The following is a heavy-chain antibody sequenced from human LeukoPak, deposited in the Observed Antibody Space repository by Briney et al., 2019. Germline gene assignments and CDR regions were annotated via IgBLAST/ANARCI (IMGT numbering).Heavy chain of an antibody. Sequence: PSETLSLTCTVSGGSISSYYWSWIRQPPGKGLEWTGYIYYSGSTNYNPSLNSRVTISVDTSKNQFSLRLSSVTAADTAIYYCARAVSGRFDYWGQATLVTVSS. CDR3: ARAVSGRFDY. CDR2: IYYSGST. V-gene: IGHV4-59*08. CDR1: GGSISSYY. D-gene: IGHD6-19*01. J-gene: IGHJ4*02.